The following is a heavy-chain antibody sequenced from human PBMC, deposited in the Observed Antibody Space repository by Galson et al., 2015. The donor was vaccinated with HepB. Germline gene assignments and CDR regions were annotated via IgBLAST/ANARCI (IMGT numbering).Heavy chain of an antibody. D-gene: IGHD6-19*01. CDR2: IIPILGIA. CDR3: AREGIAVAVNINAFDI. V-gene: IGHV1-69*04. Sequence: SVKVSCKASGGTFSSYTISWVRQAPGQGLEWMGRIIPILGIADYAQKFQGRVTITADKSTSTAYMELSSLRSEDTAVYYCAREGIAVAVNINAFDIWGQGTMVTVSS. CDR1: GGTFSSYT. J-gene: IGHJ3*02.